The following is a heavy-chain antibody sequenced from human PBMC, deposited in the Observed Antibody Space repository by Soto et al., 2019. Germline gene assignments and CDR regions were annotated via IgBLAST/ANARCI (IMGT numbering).Heavy chain of an antibody. CDR2: ISGSGGST. CDR3: AKGVRYCSSTSCYAGHAGLDY. Sequence: GGSLRLSCAASGFTFSSYAMSWVRQAPGKGLEWVSAISGSGGSTYYADSVKGRFTISRDNSKNTLYLQMNSLRAEDTAVYYCAKGVRYCSSTSCYAGHAGLDYWGQGTLVTVSS. CDR1: GFTFSSYA. D-gene: IGHD2-2*01. J-gene: IGHJ4*02. V-gene: IGHV3-23*01.